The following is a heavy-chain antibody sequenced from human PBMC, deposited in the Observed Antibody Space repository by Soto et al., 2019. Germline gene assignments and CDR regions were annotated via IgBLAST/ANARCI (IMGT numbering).Heavy chain of an antibody. CDR3: AHRLEVGFWGFRFDY. D-gene: IGHD1-26*01. CDR1: GFSFNTSGVG. CDR2: IYWNDDK. Sequence: QITLKESGPTLVKPTQTLTLTCTFSGFSFNTSGVGVAWIRQPPGKALEWLALIYWNDDKRYSPSLKARLTITKDTSRNQVVLRMTNMDPVDTATYYCAHRLEVGFWGFRFDYWGQGAPVTVSS. V-gene: IGHV2-5*01. J-gene: IGHJ4*02.